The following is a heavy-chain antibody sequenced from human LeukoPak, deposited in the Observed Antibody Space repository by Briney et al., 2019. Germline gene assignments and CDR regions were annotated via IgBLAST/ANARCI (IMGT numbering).Heavy chain of an antibody. D-gene: IGHD3-22*01. CDR3: ARDSSSSGYYFRPDAFDI. CDR1: GFTFSSYA. J-gene: IGHJ3*02. Sequence: QPGRSLRLSCAASGFTFSSYAMHWVRQAPGKGLEWVAVISYDGTYKYYADSVKGRFTISRDNSKNTLYLQMNSLRAEDTAVYYCARDSSSSGYYFRPDAFDIWGQGTMVTVSS. V-gene: IGHV3-30*04. CDR2: ISYDGTYK.